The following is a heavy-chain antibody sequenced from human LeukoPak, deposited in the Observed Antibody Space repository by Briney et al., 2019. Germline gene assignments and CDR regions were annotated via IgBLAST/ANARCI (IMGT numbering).Heavy chain of an antibody. V-gene: IGHV1-8*03. D-gene: IGHD4-11*01. CDR1: GYTFTISD. CDR3: VRIYYSNAFDI. Sequence: GASVKVSCKASGYTFTISDINWFRQAPGQGPEWVGWINPNSGKTGYAQKFQGRVTISRDTSISTAYMELSSLRSEDTAVYYCVRIYYSNAFDIWGQGTMVTVSS. J-gene: IGHJ3*02. CDR2: INPNSGKT.